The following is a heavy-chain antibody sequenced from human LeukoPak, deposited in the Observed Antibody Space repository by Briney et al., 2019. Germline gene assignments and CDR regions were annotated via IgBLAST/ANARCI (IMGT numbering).Heavy chain of an antibody. D-gene: IGHD1-7*01. Sequence: SETLSLTCTVSGGSISSYYWSWIRQPPGKGLEWIGYIYYSGSTNYNPSIKSRVPISVDTSKNQVSLKLSSVTAADTAVYYCARSITGTSFDYWGQGTLVTVSS. J-gene: IGHJ4*02. CDR3: ARSITGTSFDY. CDR1: GGSISSYY. CDR2: IYYSGST. V-gene: IGHV4-59*01.